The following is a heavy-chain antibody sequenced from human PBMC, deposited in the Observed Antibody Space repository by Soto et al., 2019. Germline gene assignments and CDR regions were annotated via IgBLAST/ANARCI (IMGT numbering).Heavy chain of an antibody. D-gene: IGHD3-3*01. Sequence: PWGSLRLSCAASGFTFSSYWMSWVRHAPGKGLEWVANIKQDGIEKYYVDSVKGRFTISRDNAKNSLYLQMNSLRAEDTAVYYCARDRFLEWLFRYYGLDVWGQGTTITV. CDR1: GFTFSSYW. CDR2: IKQDGIEK. V-gene: IGHV3-7*01. CDR3: ARDRFLEWLFRYYGLDV. J-gene: IGHJ6*02.